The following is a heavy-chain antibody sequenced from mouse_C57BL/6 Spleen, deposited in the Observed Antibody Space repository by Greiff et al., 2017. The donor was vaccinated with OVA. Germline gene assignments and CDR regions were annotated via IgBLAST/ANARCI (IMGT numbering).Heavy chain of an antibody. CDR3: ARHPS. J-gene: IGHJ2*01. V-gene: IGHV1-54*01. Sequence: QVQLQQSGAELVRPGTSVKVSCKASGYAFTNYLIEWVKQRPGQGLEWIGVIYPGSGGTNYNEQFKGKATLTADKTSSTAYMQLSSLTSEESAVYFCARHPSWGQGTTLTVSS. CDR1: GYAFTNYL. CDR2: IYPGSGGT.